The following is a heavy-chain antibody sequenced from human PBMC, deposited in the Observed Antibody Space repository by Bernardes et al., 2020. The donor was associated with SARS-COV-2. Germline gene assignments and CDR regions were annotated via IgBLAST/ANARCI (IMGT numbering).Heavy chain of an antibody. CDR2: IDSSRRSI. CDR1: GFTFSRYS. V-gene: IGHV3-48*04. J-gene: IGHJ6*02. CDR3: ARETETYDYYGMDV. Sequence: GVSLRLSCAASGFTFSRYSMNWVRQAPGKGLEWISFIDSSRRSIHYADSVKGRFTISRDNAKKSLYLQMNSLRGDDTAIYYCARETETYDYYGMDVWGQGTTVTVS.